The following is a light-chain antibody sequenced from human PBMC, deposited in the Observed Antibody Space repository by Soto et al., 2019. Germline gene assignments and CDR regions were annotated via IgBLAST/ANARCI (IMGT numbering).Light chain of an antibody. CDR3: QSYDSTLSARYV. CDR1: SSNIGANYD. J-gene: IGLJ1*01. Sequence: QTVVTQPPSVSGAPGQRVTISCTGSSSNIGANYDVHWYQQRPGTAPKLLIFANSNRPSGVPDRFSGSKSGTSASLVITGLQAEDEGDYYCQSYDSTLSARYVFGTGTKLTV. CDR2: ANS. V-gene: IGLV1-40*01.